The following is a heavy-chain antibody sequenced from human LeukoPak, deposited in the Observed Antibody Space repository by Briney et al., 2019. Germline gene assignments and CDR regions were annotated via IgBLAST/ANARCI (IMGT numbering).Heavy chain of an antibody. V-gene: IGHV3-74*01. Sequence: PGGSLRLSCAASGLTFSSAWMHWVRQTPGKGLVWISRIKGDGTATYADSVRGRFTISRDNAKNTLYLQMNNLRADDTGIYYCARDGSYKLDYWGQGALVTVSS. CDR2: IKGDGTA. CDR1: GLTFSSAW. D-gene: IGHD1-26*01. J-gene: IGHJ4*02. CDR3: ARDGSYKLDY.